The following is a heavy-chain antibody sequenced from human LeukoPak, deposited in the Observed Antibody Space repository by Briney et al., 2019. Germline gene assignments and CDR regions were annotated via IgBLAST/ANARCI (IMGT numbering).Heavy chain of an antibody. CDR1: GFTLSSHW. Sequence: TGGSLRLSCAVSGFTLSSHWMSWVRQAPGKGLEWVANIKQDGSEQYYVDSVRGRFTVSRDNAKNSLYLQMNSLGAEDTAIYYCARESAGGPDYWGQGTLVTVSS. J-gene: IGHJ4*02. V-gene: IGHV3-7*05. D-gene: IGHD6-19*01. CDR3: ARESAGGPDY. CDR2: IKQDGSEQ.